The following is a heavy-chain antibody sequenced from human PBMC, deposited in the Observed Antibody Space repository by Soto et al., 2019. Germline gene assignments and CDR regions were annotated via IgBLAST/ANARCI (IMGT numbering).Heavy chain of an antibody. CDR2: VKPPDGTT. J-gene: IGHJ4*02. CDR3: VRETGAFED. Sequence: QVQLVQSGIEVKKPGASLHLSCKASGYTFSDYQMHWVRQATGQGLEWMGVVKPPDGTTFYAQRFQGRVTMTRDSATSPVYMDLSRLTFEDSAIYYCVRETGAFEDWGQGTLVTVSS. D-gene: IGHD3-10*01. CDR1: GYTFSDYQ. V-gene: IGHV1-46*01.